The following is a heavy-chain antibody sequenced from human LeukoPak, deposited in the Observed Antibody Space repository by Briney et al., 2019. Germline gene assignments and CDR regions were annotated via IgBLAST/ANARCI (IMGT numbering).Heavy chain of an antibody. CDR1: GGSISSYY. CDR2: IYYSGST. V-gene: IGHV4-59*08. D-gene: IGHD3-16*01. J-gene: IGHJ4*02. Sequence: ASETLSLTCTVSGGSISSYYWSWIRQPPGKGLEWIGYIYYSGSTNYNPSLKSRVTISVDTSKNQFSLKLSSVTAADTAVYYCARHLNRLGFDYWGQGTLVTVSS. CDR3: ARHLNRLGFDY.